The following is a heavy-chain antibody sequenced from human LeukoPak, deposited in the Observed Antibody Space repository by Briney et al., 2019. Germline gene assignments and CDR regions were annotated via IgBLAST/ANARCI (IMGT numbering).Heavy chain of an antibody. D-gene: IGHD3-3*01. V-gene: IGHV4-59*08. Sequence: SETLSLTCTVSGGSISSYYWSWIRQPPGKGLEWIGYIYYSGSTNYNPSLKSRVTISVDTSKNQFSLKLSSVTAADTAVYYCARQPPYYDFWSGYYYFDYWGQGTLVTVPS. J-gene: IGHJ4*02. CDR3: ARQPPYYDFWSGYYYFDY. CDR1: GGSISSYY. CDR2: IYYSGST.